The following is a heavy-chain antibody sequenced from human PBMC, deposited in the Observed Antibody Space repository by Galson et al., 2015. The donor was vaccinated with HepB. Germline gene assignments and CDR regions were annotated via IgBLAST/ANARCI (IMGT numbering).Heavy chain of an antibody. Sequence: SVKVSCKASGYTFTSYAMHWVRQAPGQRLEWMGWINAGNGNTKYSQKFQGRVTITRDTSASTAYMELSSLRSEDTAVYYCARVANMVRGVTTLDFWGQGTLVTVSS. V-gene: IGHV1-3*01. CDR3: ARVANMVRGVTTLDF. J-gene: IGHJ4*02. CDR1: GYTFTSYA. D-gene: IGHD3-10*01. CDR2: INAGNGNT.